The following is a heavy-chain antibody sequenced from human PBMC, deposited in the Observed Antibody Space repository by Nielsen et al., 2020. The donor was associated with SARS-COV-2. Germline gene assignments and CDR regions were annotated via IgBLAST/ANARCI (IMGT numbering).Heavy chain of an antibody. CDR2: IYYSGSV. CDR3: AGSYDNGWYKY. CDR1: GGSISRYY. J-gene: IGHJ4*02. V-gene: IGHV4-59*13. D-gene: IGHD1-14*01. Sequence: SETLSLTCTVSGGSISRYYWSWIRQPPRKGLEWIGYIYYSGSVNYNPSLKSRVTISVDTSKNQISLKLTSVTAADTAVYYCAGSYDNGWYKYWGQGTLVTVSS.